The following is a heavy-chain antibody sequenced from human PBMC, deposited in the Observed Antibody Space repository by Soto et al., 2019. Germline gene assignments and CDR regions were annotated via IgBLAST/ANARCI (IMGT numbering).Heavy chain of an antibody. D-gene: IGHD6-6*01. J-gene: IGHJ4*02. CDR3: AGLTLVGGISEYYFDY. Sequence: QPGGSLRLSCAASGFSFSSYWMRWVRQAPGKGLEWVANIKQDGSEKYHVDSVKGRFTISRDNSKNTLYLQMNSLRAEDTAVYYCAGLTLVGGISEYYFDYWGQGTLVTVSS. V-gene: IGHV3-7*01. CDR2: IKQDGSEK. CDR1: GFSFSSYW.